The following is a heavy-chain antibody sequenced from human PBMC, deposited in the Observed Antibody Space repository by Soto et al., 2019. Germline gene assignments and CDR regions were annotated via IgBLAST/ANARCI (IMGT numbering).Heavy chain of an antibody. CDR1: GGTLSSYA. D-gene: IGHD3-22*01. CDR3: AIRSPQFGQIVVVKWYYYRMDV. V-gene: IGHV1-69*13. CDR2: IIPIFGTA. Sequence: SVKVSCKASGGTLSSYAISWVRQAPGQGXEWMGGIIPIFGTANYVQKFQGRVTITADESTSTAYMELSSLRSEDTAVYYCAIRSPQFGQIVVVKWYYYRMDVWGQGTTVTVSS. J-gene: IGHJ6*02.